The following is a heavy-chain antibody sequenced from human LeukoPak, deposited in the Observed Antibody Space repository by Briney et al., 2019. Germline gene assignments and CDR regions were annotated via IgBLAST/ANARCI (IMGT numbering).Heavy chain of an antibody. CDR1: RFTFSRYA. CDR2: ISGSGGNT. CDR3: AKALPERPFDF. D-gene: IGHD6-25*01. J-gene: IGHJ4*02. Sequence: GGSLRLSCAASRFTFSRYAMNWVRQAPGKELEWVSSISGSGGNTYYADSVKGRFTISRDNSKNTLYLQMNSLRAEDTAIYYCAKALPERPFDFWGQGTLVTVSS. V-gene: IGHV3-23*01.